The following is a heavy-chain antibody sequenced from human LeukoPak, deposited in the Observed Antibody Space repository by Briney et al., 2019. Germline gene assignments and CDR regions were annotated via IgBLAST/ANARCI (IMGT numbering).Heavy chain of an antibody. Sequence: GGSLRLSCAASGFTFSSYGMHWVRQAPGKGLEWVAVISYDGSNKYHADSVKGRFTISRDNSKNTLYLQMNSLRAEDTAVYYCAKDRRGYYGSGSGPLFDYWGQGTLVTVSS. CDR2: ISYDGSNK. D-gene: IGHD3-10*01. J-gene: IGHJ4*02. CDR3: AKDRRGYYGSGSGPLFDY. CDR1: GFTFSSYG. V-gene: IGHV3-30*18.